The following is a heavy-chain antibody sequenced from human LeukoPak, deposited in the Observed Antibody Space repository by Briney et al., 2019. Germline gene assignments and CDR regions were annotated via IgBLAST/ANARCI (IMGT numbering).Heavy chain of an antibody. CDR1: GFTFSSYW. V-gene: IGHV3-7*01. CDR3: ARYYLGYVWGSYRWSGYRDYFDY. CDR2: IKQDGSEK. Sequence: GGSLRLSCAASGFTFSSYWMSWVRQAPGKGLEWVANIKQDGSEKYYVDSVKGRFTISRDNAKKSLYLQMNSLRAEDTAVYYCARYYLGYVWGSYRWSGYRDYFDYWGQGTLVTVSS. J-gene: IGHJ4*02. D-gene: IGHD3-16*02.